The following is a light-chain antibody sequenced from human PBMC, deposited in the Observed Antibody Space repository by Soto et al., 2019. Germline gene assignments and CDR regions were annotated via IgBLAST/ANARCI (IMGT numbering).Light chain of an antibody. J-gene: IGKJ2*01. Sequence: EIVLTQSPATLSLSPGERATLSCRASQSVSSYLAWYQQKPGQAPRLFIYDASNRATGIPARFSGRGSGTDFTLTISSLEPEDFAVYYCQQRSNWPVTFGQGTKLEIK. CDR3: QQRSNWPVT. CDR1: QSVSSY. CDR2: DAS. V-gene: IGKV3-11*01.